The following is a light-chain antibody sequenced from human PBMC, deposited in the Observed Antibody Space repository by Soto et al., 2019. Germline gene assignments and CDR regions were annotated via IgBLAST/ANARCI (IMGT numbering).Light chain of an antibody. CDR2: DVS. Sequence: QSVLTQPASVSGSPGQSITISCTGTSSDVGAYNYVSWYQQYPGKAPKLMIYDVSNRPSGVSNRFSGSKSGNTASLTISGLQAEDEADYFCSSYTSSSTYVVFGGGTQLTVL. J-gene: IGLJ2*01. V-gene: IGLV2-14*01. CDR3: SSYTSSSTYVV. CDR1: SSDVGAYNY.